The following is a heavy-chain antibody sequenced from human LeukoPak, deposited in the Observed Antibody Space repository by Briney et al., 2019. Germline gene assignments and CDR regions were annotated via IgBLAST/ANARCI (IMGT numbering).Heavy chain of an antibody. Sequence: PGGSLRLSCAASGFTSSDHYIDWVRHAPGKGLEWVGRTRNKANSYTTEYAASVKGGFTISRDDLKNSLFLQMNSLMTEDTAVYYCARARRGSYPSSDYWGQGTLVTVSS. V-gene: IGHV3-72*01. D-gene: IGHD1-26*01. J-gene: IGHJ4*02. CDR3: ARARRGSYPSSDY. CDR1: GFTSSDHY. CDR2: TRNKANSYTT.